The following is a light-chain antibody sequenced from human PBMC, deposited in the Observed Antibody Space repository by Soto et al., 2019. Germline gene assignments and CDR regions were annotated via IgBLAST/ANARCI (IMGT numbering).Light chain of an antibody. CDR1: QSISSH. CDR3: QQGYSSPLT. J-gene: IGKJ4*01. V-gene: IGKV1-39*01. Sequence: DIQMTQSPSSLSASVGDRVTITCRASQSISSHLNWYQQKSGKGPDLLIFGASSLQSGVPSRFSGSGSGTDFTLTINSLQPEDFATYYCQQGYSSPLTFGGGTQVEIK. CDR2: GAS.